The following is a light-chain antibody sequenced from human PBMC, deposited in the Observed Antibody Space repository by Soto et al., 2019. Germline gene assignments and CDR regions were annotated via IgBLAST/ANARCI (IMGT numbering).Light chain of an antibody. CDR1: QSVSRSR. J-gene: IGKJ4*01. CDR3: HQYGNPPLT. CDR2: DVS. V-gene: IGKV3-20*01. Sequence: ETVLTQSPGTLSLSPGERATLSCRASQSVSRSRLGWYQQKPGQAPRLLIYDVSSRATGIPDRFSGSGSGTEFTLTISSLEPEDSAVYSCHQYGNPPLTFGGGTKVEIK.